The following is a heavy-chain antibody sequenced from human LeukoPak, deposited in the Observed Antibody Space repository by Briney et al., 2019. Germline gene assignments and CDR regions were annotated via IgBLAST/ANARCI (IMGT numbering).Heavy chain of an antibody. D-gene: IGHD3-10*01. CDR3: ASTRVRAAIITNYFDY. V-gene: IGHV4-39*01. J-gene: IGHJ4*02. CDR1: GGSISGSSYY. CDR2: IYYSGST. Sequence: PSETLSLTCTVSGGSISGSSYYWGWIRQPPGKGLEWIGSIYYSGSTYYNPSLKSRVTVSVDTSKRQFSLKLTSVTAADTGVYYCASTRVRAAIITNYFDYWGQGTLVTVSS.